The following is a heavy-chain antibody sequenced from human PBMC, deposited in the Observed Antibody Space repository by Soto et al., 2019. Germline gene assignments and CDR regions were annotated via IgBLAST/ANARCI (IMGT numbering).Heavy chain of an antibody. V-gene: IGHV3-30*18. CDR1: GFTFSSYG. D-gene: IGHD4-4*01. J-gene: IGHJ6*02. Sequence: LRLSCAASGFTFSSYGMHWVRQAPGKGLEWVAVISYDGSNKYYADSVKGRFTISRDNSKNTLYLQMNSLRAEDTAVYYCAKALKGTRTTQHYYYYYYGMDVWGQGTTVTVSS. CDR3: AKALKGTRTTQHYYYYYYGMDV. CDR2: ISYDGSNK.